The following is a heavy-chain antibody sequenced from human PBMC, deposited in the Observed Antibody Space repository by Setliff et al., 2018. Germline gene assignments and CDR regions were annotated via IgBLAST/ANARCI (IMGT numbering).Heavy chain of an antibody. V-gene: IGHV4-34*01. J-gene: IGHJ4*02. CDR2: INHSGST. CDR3: ARDLGHGGDSDY. D-gene: IGHD2-21*02. CDR1: GGSFSGYY. Sequence: SETLSLTCAVYGGSFSGYYWSWIRQPPGKGLEWIGEINHSGSTNYNPSLKSRVTISVDTSKNQFSLKLNSVAAADMAVYYCARDLGHGGDSDYWGQGSLVTVSS.